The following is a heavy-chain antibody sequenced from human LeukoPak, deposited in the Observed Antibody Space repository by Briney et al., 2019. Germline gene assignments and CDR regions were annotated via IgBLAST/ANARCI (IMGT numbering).Heavy chain of an antibody. Sequence: SETLSLTCTVSGGSLSSYYWSWIRQPPGKGLEWIGYIYYSGSTNYNPSLRSRVTISVDTSKNQFSLKLSSVTAADTAVYYCASAIGGSYYPWDYWGQGTLVTVSS. D-gene: IGHD1-26*01. CDR1: GGSLSSYY. V-gene: IGHV4-59*01. CDR3: ASAIGGSYYPWDY. J-gene: IGHJ4*02. CDR2: IYYSGST.